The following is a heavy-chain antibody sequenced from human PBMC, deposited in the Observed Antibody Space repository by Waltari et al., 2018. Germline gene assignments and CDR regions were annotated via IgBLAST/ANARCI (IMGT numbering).Heavy chain of an antibody. CDR1: GGTFSSYA. J-gene: IGHJ4*02. Sequence: QVKLVQSGAEVKKHGSSVKVSCKASGGTFSSYAISWVRQAPGQGLEWMGRIITIFGTGNYAKELHGRGTMTEDESTSTASMERGSLRSEDTAVYYCATNLPPDYWGQGTLVTVSS. CDR2: IITIFGTG. CDR3: ATNLPPDY. V-gene: IGHV1-69*15.